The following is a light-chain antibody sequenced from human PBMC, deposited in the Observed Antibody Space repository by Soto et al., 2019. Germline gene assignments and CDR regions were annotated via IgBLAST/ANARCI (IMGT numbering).Light chain of an antibody. CDR2: YND. V-gene: IGLV1-40*01. Sequence: QSVLTQPPSVSGAPGQRVTISCTGCSSNLGSGFDVQWYQQLPGTAPKLLIYYNDNRPSGVPDRFSGSKSGTSASLAITGLQADDEADYYCQSYDSSLSGHVVFGGGTKLTVL. CDR3: QSYDSSLSGHVV. J-gene: IGLJ2*01. CDR1: SSNLGSGFD.